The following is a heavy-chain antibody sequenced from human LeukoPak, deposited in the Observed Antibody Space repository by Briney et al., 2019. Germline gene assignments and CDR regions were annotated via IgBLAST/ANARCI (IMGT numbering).Heavy chain of an antibody. CDR3: ATARRYPELPDY. CDR2: FDLEDGET. D-gene: IGHD1-7*01. V-gene: IGHV1-24*01. Sequence: ASVKVSCKVSGYTLTELSMHWVRQAPGKGLEWMGGFDLEDGETIYAQKFQGRVTMTEDTSTDTAYMELSSLRSEDTAVYYCATARRYPELPDYWGQGTLVTVSS. J-gene: IGHJ4*02. CDR1: GYTLTELS.